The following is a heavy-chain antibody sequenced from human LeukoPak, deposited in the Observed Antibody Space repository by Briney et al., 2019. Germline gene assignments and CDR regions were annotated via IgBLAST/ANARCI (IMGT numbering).Heavy chain of an antibody. D-gene: IGHD3-10*01. J-gene: IGHJ4*02. Sequence: PGGSLRLSCAASGFTFSSYGMHWVRQAPGKGLEWVAVISYDGSNKYYADSVKGRFTISRDNSKTTLYLQMNSLRAEDTAVYYCAKGWRRFGELFVDYWGQGTLVTVSS. CDR1: GFTFSSYG. CDR2: ISYDGSNK. V-gene: IGHV3-30*18. CDR3: AKGWRRFGELFVDY.